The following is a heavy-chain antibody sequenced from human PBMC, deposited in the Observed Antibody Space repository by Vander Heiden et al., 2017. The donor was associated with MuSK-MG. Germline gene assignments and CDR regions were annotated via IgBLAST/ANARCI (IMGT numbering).Heavy chain of an antibody. D-gene: IGHD3-3*01. J-gene: IGHJ2*01. CDR1: GYSISSGYY. CDR3: ASTGYDFWSGYEDLRYFDL. Sequence: QVQLQESGPGLVKPSETLSLTCTVSGYSISSGYYWGWIRQPPGKGLEWIGSIYHSGSTYYNPSLKSRVTISVDTSKNQFSLKLSSVTAADTAVYYCASTGYDFWSGYEDLRYFDLWGRGTLVTVSS. CDR2: IYHSGST. V-gene: IGHV4-38-2*02.